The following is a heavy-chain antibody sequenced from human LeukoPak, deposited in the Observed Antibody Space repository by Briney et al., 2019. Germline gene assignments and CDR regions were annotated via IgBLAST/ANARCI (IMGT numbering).Heavy chain of an antibody. V-gene: IGHV1-46*01. CDR1: GYTFTSYY. CDR2: INPSGGST. Sequence: ASGKVSCKASGYTFTSYYMHWVRQAPGQGLEWMGIINPSGGSTSYAQKFQGRVTMTRDTSTSTVYMELSSLRSEDTAVYYCARDRLLLWFGELTWDSDGMDVWGQGTTVTVSS. CDR3: ARDRLLLWFGELTWDSDGMDV. D-gene: IGHD3-10*01. J-gene: IGHJ6*02.